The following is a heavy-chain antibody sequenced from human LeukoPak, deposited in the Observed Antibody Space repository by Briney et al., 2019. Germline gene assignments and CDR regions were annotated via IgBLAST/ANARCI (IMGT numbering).Heavy chain of an antibody. CDR1: GFTFSSYS. J-gene: IGHJ4*02. V-gene: IGHV3-21*01. D-gene: IGHD6-25*01. CDR3: ARAPRSQRGY. Sequence: GGSLRLSCAASGFTFSSYSMNWVRQAPGKGLGWVSSISSSSSYIYYADSVKGRFTISRDNAKNSLYLQMNSLRAEDTAVYYCARAPRSQRGYWGQGTLVTVSS. CDR2: ISSSSSYI.